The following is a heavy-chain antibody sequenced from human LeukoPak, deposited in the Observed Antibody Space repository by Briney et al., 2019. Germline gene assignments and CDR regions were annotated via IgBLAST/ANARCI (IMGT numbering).Heavy chain of an antibody. J-gene: IGHJ6*02. V-gene: IGHV3-48*03. Sequence: PGGSLRLSCAASGFTFSSYEMNWVRQAPGKGLEWVSYISSSGSTIYYADSVKGRFTISRDIAKNSLYLQMNSLRAEDTAVYYCARDNYYDSSGYYHYYYYGMDVWGQGTTVTVSS. CDR2: ISSSGSTI. CDR3: ARDNYYDSSGYYHYYYYGMDV. D-gene: IGHD3-22*01. CDR1: GFTFSSYE.